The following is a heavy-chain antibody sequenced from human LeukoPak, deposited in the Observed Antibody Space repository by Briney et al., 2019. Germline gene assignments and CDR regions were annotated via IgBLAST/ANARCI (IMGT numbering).Heavy chain of an antibody. CDR1: GGSISSGSYY. J-gene: IGHJ4*02. CDR3: ARVEDYGDLTYWVFDY. V-gene: IGHV4-61*02. Sequence: PSETLSLTCTVSGGSISSGSYYWSWIRQPAGRGLEWIGRIYTSGSTNYNPSLKSRVTMSVDTSKNQFSLKLSSVTAADTAVYYCARVEDYGDLTYWVFDYWGQGTLVTVSS. CDR2: IYTSGST. D-gene: IGHD4-17*01.